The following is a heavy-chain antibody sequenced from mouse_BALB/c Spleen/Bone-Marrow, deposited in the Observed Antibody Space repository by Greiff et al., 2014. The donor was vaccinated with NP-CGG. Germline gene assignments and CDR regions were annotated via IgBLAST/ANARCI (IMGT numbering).Heavy chain of an antibody. V-gene: IGHV5-17*02. D-gene: IGHD1-1*01. J-gene: IGHJ4*01. CDR3: ARDYGYAMDY. Sequence: EVQVVESGGGLVQPGGSRKLSCGASGITFSSFGMHWVRQAPEKGLEWVAYISSGSSTIYYADTVKGRFTISRDNPKNTLFLQMTSLRSEDTAMYYCARDYGYAMDYWGQGTSVTVSS. CDR1: GITFSSFG. CDR2: ISSGSSTI.